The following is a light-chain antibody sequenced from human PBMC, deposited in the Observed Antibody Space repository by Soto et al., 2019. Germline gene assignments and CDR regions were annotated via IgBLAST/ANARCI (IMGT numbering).Light chain of an antibody. Sequence: EIVLTQSPCTLSFSPGERATLSFRASQSVSSSYLAWYQQKPGQAPRLLIYGASSRATGIPDRFSGSGSGTDFTHTISSLQPDDFATYHCQQYESYYPLTCGGGTKV. CDR3: QQYESYYPLT. CDR2: GAS. V-gene: IGKV3-20*01. J-gene: IGKJ4*01. CDR1: QSVSSSY.